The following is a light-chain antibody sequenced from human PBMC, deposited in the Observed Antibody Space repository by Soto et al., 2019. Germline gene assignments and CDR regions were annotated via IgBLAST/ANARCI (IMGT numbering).Light chain of an antibody. CDR3: QQYGSSLFT. CDR2: GTS. Sequence: DIVLTQSPGTLSLSPGERATLACRASKSVSSKYLAWYQQKPGQSPRVLIYGTSIRATGIPERFSGGGSGTDFTLTITRLEPEDFAVYYCQQYGSSLFTFGPGTKVDFK. J-gene: IGKJ3*01. CDR1: KSVSSKY. V-gene: IGKV3-20*01.